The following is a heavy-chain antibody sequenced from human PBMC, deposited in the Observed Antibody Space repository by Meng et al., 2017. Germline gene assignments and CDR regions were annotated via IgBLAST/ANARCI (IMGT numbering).Heavy chain of an antibody. CDR1: GYTFNSYG. Sequence: QGRLVQFGAGVKKRVDSGKVSCKASGYTFNSYGISWVRRAPGQGLEWMGWISAYNGNTNYAQKLQGRVTMTTDTSTSTAYMELRSLRSDDTAVYYCARESRDYYFDYWGQGTLVTVSS. CDR3: ARESRDYYFDY. J-gene: IGHJ4*02. V-gene: IGHV1-18*01. CDR2: ISAYNGNT. D-gene: IGHD3/OR15-3a*01.